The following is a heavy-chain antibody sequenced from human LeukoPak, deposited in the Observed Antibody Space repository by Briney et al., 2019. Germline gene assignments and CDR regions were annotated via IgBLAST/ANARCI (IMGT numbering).Heavy chain of an antibody. Sequence: SETLSLTCTVSGYSISSGYFWGWVRQPPGKDLEWIASIYHRGTTHYNPSLKSRLSISLDGSTNQFSLKLSSVTAADTAVYYCAKNKYYYGSRSYGVPNWFDPWGQGTLVTVSS. CDR1: GYSISSGYF. V-gene: IGHV4-38-2*02. CDR3: AKNKYYYGSRSYGVPNWFDP. J-gene: IGHJ5*02. CDR2: IYHRGTT. D-gene: IGHD3-10*01.